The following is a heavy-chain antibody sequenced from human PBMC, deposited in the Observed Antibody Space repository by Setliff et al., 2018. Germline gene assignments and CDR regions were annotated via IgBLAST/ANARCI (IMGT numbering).Heavy chain of an antibody. Sequence: GSLRLSCEASGFTFNGYAMTWVRQAPGKGLEWVSAISGSDDRTVYADSVKGRFTISRDTSKTTLYLQMNSLRAEDTAVYYCARYCSSGSCYYDAFDVWGQGTMVTVSS. CDR2: ISGSDDRT. D-gene: IGHD2-15*01. J-gene: IGHJ3*01. CDR3: ARYCSSGSCYYDAFDV. CDR1: GFTFNGYA. V-gene: IGHV3-23*01.